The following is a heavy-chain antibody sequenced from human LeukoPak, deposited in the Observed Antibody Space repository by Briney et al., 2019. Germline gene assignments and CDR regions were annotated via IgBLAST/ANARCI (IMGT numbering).Heavy chain of an antibody. CDR1: GFTFSSYS. D-gene: IGHD5-12*01. J-gene: IGHJ5*02. CDR3: ARGRGYSGYDYWFDP. CDR2: ISSSSSYI. Sequence: GGSLRLSCAASGFTFSSYSMNWVRQAPGKGLEWVSSISSSSSYIYYADSVKGRFTISRDNAKNSLYLQMNSLRAEDTAVYYCARGRGYSGYDYWFDPWGQGTLVTVSS. V-gene: IGHV3-21*01.